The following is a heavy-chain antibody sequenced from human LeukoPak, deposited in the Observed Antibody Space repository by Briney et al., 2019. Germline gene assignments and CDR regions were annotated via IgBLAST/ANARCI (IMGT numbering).Heavy chain of an antibody. CDR1: GYTFINYG. CDR3: ARVYDFWSGFNTNYYGMDV. D-gene: IGHD3/OR15-3a*01. Sequence: ASVKVSCKASGYTFINYGISWVRQAPGQGLEWVGGIIPIFGTANYAQKFQGRVTITADESTSTGYMELSSLRSEDTAVYYCARVYDFWSGFNTNYYGMDVWGQGTTVTVSS. J-gene: IGHJ6*02. V-gene: IGHV1-69*13. CDR2: IIPIFGTA.